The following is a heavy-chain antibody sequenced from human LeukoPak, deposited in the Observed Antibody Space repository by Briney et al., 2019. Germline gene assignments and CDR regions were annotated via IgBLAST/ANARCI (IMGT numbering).Heavy chain of an antibody. CDR1: GVSISSHY. V-gene: IGHV4-59*11. Sequence: ETLSPTRTVSGVSISSHYWSWIRPSPGKGVEWIGYIYYSVNTKSTPSLKRLVTLSVYTPKNNISLNLRSVTPPGTGLYFSARVQVDQQMTMGYYYYYYYIDVWGKGTTVTVSS. D-gene: IGHD4/OR15-4a*01. J-gene: IGHJ6*03. CDR3: ARVQVDQQMTMGYYYYYYYIDV. CDR2: IYYSVNT.